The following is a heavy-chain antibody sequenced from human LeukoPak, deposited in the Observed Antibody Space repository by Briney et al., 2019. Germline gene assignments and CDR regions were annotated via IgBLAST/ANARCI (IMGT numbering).Heavy chain of an antibody. CDR1: GFSFSYYA. CDR2: ISNNGTNK. V-gene: IGHV3-30*17. J-gene: IGHJ4*02. D-gene: IGHD6-13*01. CDR3: VRVKAAAGSYYFDY. Sequence: GGSLRLSCAASGFSFSYYAMHWVRQAPGKGLEWVAVISNNGTNKYYADSVKGRFTISRDNSKNTLYLQMNSLRAEDTAVYYCVRVKAAAGSYYFDYWGQGTLVTVSS.